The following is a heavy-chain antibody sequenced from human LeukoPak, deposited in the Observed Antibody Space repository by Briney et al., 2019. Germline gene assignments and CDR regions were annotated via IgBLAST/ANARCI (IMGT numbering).Heavy chain of an antibody. CDR1: GFTFSSYS. V-gene: IGHV3-48*01. CDR3: AREGEYMTTDFDY. Sequence: GXXLRLSCAVSGFTFSSYSMNWVRQAPGKGLEWVSYISSSSSNIYYADSVKGRFTISRDNAKNSLYLQMNSLRAEDTAVYYCAREGEYMTTDFDYWGQGTLVTVSS. D-gene: IGHD4-17*01. CDR2: ISSSSSNI. J-gene: IGHJ4*02.